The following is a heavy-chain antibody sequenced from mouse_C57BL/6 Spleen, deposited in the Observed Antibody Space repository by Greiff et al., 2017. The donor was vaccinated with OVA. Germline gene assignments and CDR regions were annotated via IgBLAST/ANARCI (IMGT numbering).Heavy chain of an antibody. CDR2: LYPRRGNT. J-gene: IGHJ2*01. V-gene: IGHV1-81*01. CDR3: ARSGGSSDWDD. Sequence: QVQLQQSGAELARPGASVKLSCTASGYTFTSYGLRWVKQRPGPGLEWIGELYPRRGNTYYNEKFKGKATLTADKSSSTAYMELRSLTSEDSAVYVWARSGGSSDWDDWGQGTTLTVSS. CDR1: GYTFTSYG. D-gene: IGHD1-1*01.